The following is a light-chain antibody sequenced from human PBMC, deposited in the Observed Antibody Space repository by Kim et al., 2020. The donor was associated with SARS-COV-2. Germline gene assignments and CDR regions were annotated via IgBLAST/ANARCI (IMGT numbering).Light chain of an antibody. CDR3: QAWDGSIVV. CDR1: KLGDKY. J-gene: IGLJ2*01. V-gene: IGLV3-1*01. Sequence: SYELTQPPSVSVSPGQTASITCSGDKLGDKYACWYQQKPGQSPVLVIYQDNRRPSGIPERFSGSNSGNTATLTISVTQAVDEADYYCQAWDGSIVVFGGGTQLTVL. CDR2: QDN.